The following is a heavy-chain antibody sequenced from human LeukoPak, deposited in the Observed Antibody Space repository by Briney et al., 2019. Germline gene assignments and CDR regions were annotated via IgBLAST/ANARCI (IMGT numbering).Heavy chain of an antibody. CDR2: IIPIFGTA. D-gene: IGHD6-19*01. CDR3: ARVNGGWYLGDWSDP. CDR1: GGTFSSYA. J-gene: IGHJ5*02. Sequence: SVKVSCKASGGTFSSYAISWVRQAPGQGLEWMGGIIPIFGTANYAQKFQGRVTITADESTSTAYMELSSLRSEDTAVYYCARVNGGWYLGDWSDPWGQGTLVTVSS. V-gene: IGHV1-69*01.